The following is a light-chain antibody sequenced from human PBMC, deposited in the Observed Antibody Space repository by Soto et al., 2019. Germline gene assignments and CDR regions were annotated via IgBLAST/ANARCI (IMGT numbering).Light chain of an antibody. J-gene: IGKJ1*01. Sequence: EIVMSQSPGTLSVSPGERATLSCRASQSVTDNLAWYQQKPGQSPRLLIYGASNRATGIPARFSGSGSGTEFTLTISSLQSEDFAVYYCQQYYNWPPWSTFGQGTRVEIK. CDR2: GAS. CDR1: QSVTDN. V-gene: IGKV3-15*01. CDR3: QQYYNWPPWST.